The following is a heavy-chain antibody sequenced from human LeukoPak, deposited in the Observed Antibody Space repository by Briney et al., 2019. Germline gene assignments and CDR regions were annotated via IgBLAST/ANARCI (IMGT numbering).Heavy chain of an antibody. J-gene: IGHJ2*01. CDR3: ASRNDYSNYGTPRDWYFDL. D-gene: IGHD4-11*01. Sequence: SVKVSCKASGGTFSSYAISWVRQAPGQGLEWMGRIIPIFGTANYAQKFQGRVTITTEESTSTAYMELSSLRSEDTAVYYCASRNDYSNYGTPRDWYFDLWGRGTPVTVSS. CDR1: GGTFSSYA. V-gene: IGHV1-69*05. CDR2: IIPIFGTA.